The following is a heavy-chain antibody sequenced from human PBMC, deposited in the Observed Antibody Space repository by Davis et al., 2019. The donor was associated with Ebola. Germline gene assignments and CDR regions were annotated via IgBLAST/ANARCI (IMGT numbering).Heavy chain of an antibody. Sequence: GESLKISCAASGFTFSSYAMSWVRQAPGKGLEWVSFISGSDGSAYYADSVKGRFTISRDNSKNTLYLQMNSLRAEDTAVYYCARVRLPGPNWFDPWGQGTLVTVSS. CDR3: ARVRLPGPNWFDP. CDR2: ISGSDGSA. CDR1: GFTFSSYA. J-gene: IGHJ5*02. V-gene: IGHV3-23*01. D-gene: IGHD4-11*01.